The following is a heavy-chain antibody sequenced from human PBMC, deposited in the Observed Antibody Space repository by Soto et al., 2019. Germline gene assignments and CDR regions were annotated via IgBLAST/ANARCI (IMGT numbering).Heavy chain of an antibody. Sequence: ASVKVSCKASGYTFTNYDINWVRQAAGQGLEWMGWMSPNSGNTGYAQKFQGRITMTRSTSIATAYMELSGLTSEDSAVYYCARNPPNTGHLDPWGRGTQVTVSS. V-gene: IGHV1-8*01. CDR2: MSPNSGNT. CDR1: GYTFTNYD. CDR3: ARNPPNTGHLDP. D-gene: IGHD1-1*01. J-gene: IGHJ5*02.